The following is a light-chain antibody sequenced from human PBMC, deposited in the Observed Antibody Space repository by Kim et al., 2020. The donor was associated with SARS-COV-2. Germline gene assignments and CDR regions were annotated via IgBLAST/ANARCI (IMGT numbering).Light chain of an antibody. CDR2: EAS. J-gene: IGKJ4*01. Sequence: DIQMTQSPSTLSVSVGGRVTITCRASQRIGTWLAWYQQKPGKAPRLLIYEASNLDSGVPSRFSSSGSGTEFTLTISSLQTDDFVTYYCQQYNRSPGLTFGGGTKVDIK. V-gene: IGKV1-5*03. CDR3: QQYNRSPGLT. CDR1: QRIGTW.